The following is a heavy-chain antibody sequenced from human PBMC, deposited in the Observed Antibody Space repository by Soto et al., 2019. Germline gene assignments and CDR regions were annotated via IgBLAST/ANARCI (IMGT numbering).Heavy chain of an antibody. CDR3: ASAWMDTAMVSYYYGMDV. Sequence: QVQLVQSGAEVKKPGSSVKVSCKASGGTFSSYAISWVRQAPGQGLEWMGGIIPIFGTANYAQKFQGRVTITADESTSTAYMELSSLRSEDTAVYYCASAWMDTAMVSYYYGMDVWGQGTTVTVSS. CDR2: IIPIFGTA. D-gene: IGHD5-18*01. CDR1: GGTFSSYA. V-gene: IGHV1-69*12. J-gene: IGHJ6*02.